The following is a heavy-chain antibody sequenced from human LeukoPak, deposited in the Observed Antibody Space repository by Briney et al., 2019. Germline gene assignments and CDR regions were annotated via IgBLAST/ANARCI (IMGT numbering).Heavy chain of an antibody. J-gene: IGHJ4*02. CDR2: IYDSGST. V-gene: IGHV4-31*03. CDR1: GGSISSGGYY. D-gene: IGHD3-3*01. CDR3: ARVRYYDFWNGPSPPYYFDY. Sequence: PSQTLSLTCTVSGGSISSGGYYWSWIRQHPGKGLEWIGYIYDSGSTNYNPSLKSRVTISVDTSKNQFSLNLSSVTAADTAVYYCARVRYYDFWNGPSPPYYFDYWGQGTLVTVSS.